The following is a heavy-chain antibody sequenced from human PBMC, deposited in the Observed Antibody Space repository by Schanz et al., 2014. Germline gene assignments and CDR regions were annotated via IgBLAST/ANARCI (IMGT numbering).Heavy chain of an antibody. CDR3: ARDGVDAAARGNY. CDR1: GGTFSSYT. D-gene: IGHD6-13*01. V-gene: IGHV1-69*08. CDR2: IIPVHAIA. J-gene: IGHJ4*02. Sequence: QVQLVQSEAEVKKPGSSVKVSCTASGGTFSSYTISWIRQAPGQGLEWMGRIIPVHAIADYAQKFQGRVTITADKSTFTAYMDVSSLRSEDTAVYYCARDGVDAAARGNYWGQGTLVTVSS.